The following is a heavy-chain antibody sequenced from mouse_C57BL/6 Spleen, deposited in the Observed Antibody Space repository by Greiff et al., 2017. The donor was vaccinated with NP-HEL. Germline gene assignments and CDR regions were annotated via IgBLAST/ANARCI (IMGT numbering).Heavy chain of an antibody. CDR2: IYPGDGDT. D-gene: IGHD2-4*01. J-gene: IGHJ3*01. V-gene: IGHV1-80*01. CDR1: GYAFSSYW. Sequence: VQLQQPGAELVKPGASVKISCKASGYAFSSYWMNWVKQRPGKGLEWIGQIYPGDGDTNYNGKFKGKATLTADKSSSTAYMQLSSLTSEDSAVYSCARFGDDDGLLAYWGQGTLVTVSA. CDR3: ARFGDDDGLLAY.